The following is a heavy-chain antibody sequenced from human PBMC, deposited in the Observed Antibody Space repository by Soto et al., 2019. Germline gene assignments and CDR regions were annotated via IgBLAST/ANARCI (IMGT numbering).Heavy chain of an antibody. D-gene: IGHD2-15*01. CDR3: AKTRGARIYATSVYGMDV. J-gene: IGHJ6*02. CDR1: GFSFSSFA. V-gene: IGHV3-23*01. Sequence: GGSLRLSCAASGFSFSSFAMNWVRQAPGKGLEWVSIISGSADSTFYADSVKGRFTISRDNSKSTLYLQINSLRAEDTAVYYCAKTRGARIYATSVYGMDVWGQGTTLTVSS. CDR2: ISGSADST.